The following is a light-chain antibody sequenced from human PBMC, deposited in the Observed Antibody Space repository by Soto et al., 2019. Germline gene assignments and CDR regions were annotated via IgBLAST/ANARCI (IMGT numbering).Light chain of an antibody. CDR2: EVF. V-gene: IGLV2-8*01. J-gene: IGLJ1*01. Sequence: QSALTQPPSASGSPGQSVTISRTGTSSDVGGYNYVSWYQQHPGKAPKLMIYEVFKRPSGVPDRFSGSKSGNTASLTVSGLQAEDEADYYCSSYAGSNNFDVFGTGTKVTVL. CDR3: SSYAGSNNFDV. CDR1: SSDVGGYNY.